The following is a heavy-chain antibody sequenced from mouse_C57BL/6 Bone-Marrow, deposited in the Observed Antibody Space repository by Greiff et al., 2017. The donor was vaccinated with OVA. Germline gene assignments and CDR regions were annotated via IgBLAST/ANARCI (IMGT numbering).Heavy chain of an antibody. D-gene: IGHD2-4*01. V-gene: IGHV1-80*01. CDR3: ARSGDYDGY. J-gene: IGHJ2*01. Sequence: VQRVESGAELVKPGASVKISCKASGYAFSSYWMNWVKQRPGKGLEWIGQIYPGDGDTNYNGTFKGKATLTADKASSTAYMQLSSLTSEDSAVYFCARSGDYDGYWGQGTTLTVSS. CDR2: IYPGDGDT. CDR1: GYAFSSYW.